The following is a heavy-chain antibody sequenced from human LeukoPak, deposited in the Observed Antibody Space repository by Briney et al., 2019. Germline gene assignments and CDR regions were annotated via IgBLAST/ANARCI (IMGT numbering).Heavy chain of an antibody. CDR1: GGTFSIYA. D-gene: IGHD6-19*01. J-gene: IGHJ4*02. V-gene: IGHV1-69*13. CDR3: ARDDSSGY. Sequence: ASVKVSFKASGGTFSIYAISWVRQAPGQGLEWMGGIIPIFGTANYAQKFQGRVTITADESTSTAYIELSSLRSEDTAVYYCARDDSSGYWGQGTLVTVSS. CDR2: IIPIFGTA.